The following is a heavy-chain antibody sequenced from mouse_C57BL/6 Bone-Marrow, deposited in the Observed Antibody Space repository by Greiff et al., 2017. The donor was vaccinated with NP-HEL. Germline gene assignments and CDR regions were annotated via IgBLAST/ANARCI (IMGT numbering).Heavy chain of an antibody. V-gene: IGHV1-4*01. D-gene: IGHD1-1*01. Sequence: QVQLQQSGAELARPGASVTMSCKASGYTFTSYTMHWVKQRPGQGLEWIGYINPSSGYTTYNQKFKDKATLTADKSSSTAYMQLSSLTSEDSAVYYCARLLRLAWFAYWGQGTLVTVSA. CDR1: GYTFTSYT. CDR2: INPSSGYT. J-gene: IGHJ3*01. CDR3: ARLLRLAWFAY.